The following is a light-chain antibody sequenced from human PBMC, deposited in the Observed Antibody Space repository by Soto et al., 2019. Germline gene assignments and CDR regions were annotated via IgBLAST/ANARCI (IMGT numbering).Light chain of an antibody. CDR1: SSDVGGYNY. Sequence: QSALTQPASVSGSPGQSITISCTGTSSDVGGYNYVSWYQQHPGNAPKLMIYDFSNRPAGVFNRFSGSKSGNTASLTISGRQAEDKTDYYCSSYTTISPHVVFGGGTKVTVL. J-gene: IGLJ2*01. V-gene: IGLV2-14*01. CDR2: DFS. CDR3: SSYTTISPHVV.